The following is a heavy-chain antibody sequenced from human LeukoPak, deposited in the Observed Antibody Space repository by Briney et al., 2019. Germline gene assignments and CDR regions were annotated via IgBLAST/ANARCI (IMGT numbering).Heavy chain of an antibody. D-gene: IGHD3-3*01. Sequence: HPSETLSLTCAVYGGSFSGYYWSWIRQPPGKGLEWIGGINHSGSTNYNPSLKSRVTISVDTSKNQFSLKLSSVTAADTAVYYCARGHSITIFGVVIRNNWFDPWGQGTLVTVSS. V-gene: IGHV4-34*01. CDR2: INHSGST. J-gene: IGHJ5*02. CDR1: GGSFSGYY. CDR3: ARGHSITIFGVVIRNNWFDP.